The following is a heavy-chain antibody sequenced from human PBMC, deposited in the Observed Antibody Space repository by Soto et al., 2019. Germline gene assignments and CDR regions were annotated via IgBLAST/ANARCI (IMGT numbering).Heavy chain of an antibody. CDR1: GGSISSGGYY. J-gene: IGHJ5*02. V-gene: IGHV4-31*03. CDR3: AREVDHYDFWSGYYTGWFDP. D-gene: IGHD3-3*01. Sequence: QVQLQESGPGLVKPSQTLSLTCTVSGGSISSGGYYWSWIRQHPGKGLEWIGYIYYSGSTYYNPSLKSRVTISVDTSKNQFSLKLSPVTAADTAVYYCAREVDHYDFWSGYYTGWFDPWGQGTLVTVSS. CDR2: IYYSGST.